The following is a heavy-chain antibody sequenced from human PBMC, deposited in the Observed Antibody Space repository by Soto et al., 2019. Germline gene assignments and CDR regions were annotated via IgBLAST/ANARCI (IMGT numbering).Heavy chain of an antibody. V-gene: IGHV3-30*18. Sequence: QVHLVESGGGVVQPGRSLRLSCAASGFTFTSFGIHWVRQAPGKGLGWVAVVSYDGIDENYADSVKGRFSISRDNYKNTVYLQMNSLRGEATAVYCGAEDLRDMARTTLDYWGQGTLVTVSS. CDR1: GFTFTSFG. CDR2: VSYDGIDE. D-gene: IGHD2-15*01. J-gene: IGHJ4*02. CDR3: AEDLRDMARTTLDY.